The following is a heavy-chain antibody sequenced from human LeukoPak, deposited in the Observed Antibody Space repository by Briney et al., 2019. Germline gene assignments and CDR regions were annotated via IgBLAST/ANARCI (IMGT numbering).Heavy chain of an antibody. J-gene: IGHJ4*02. Sequence: PGGSLRLSCGASGFTFSSYAMAWVRQAPGEGLEWVLAVIGSYTYYADSVKGRFTISRDNSKNTLFLEMNSLRAGDTAVYYCAKGSSSSRPYYFDSWGLGTLVIVSS. CDR3: AKGSSSSRPYYFDS. V-gene: IGHV3-23*01. CDR2: VIGSYT. D-gene: IGHD6-13*01. CDR1: GFTFSSYA.